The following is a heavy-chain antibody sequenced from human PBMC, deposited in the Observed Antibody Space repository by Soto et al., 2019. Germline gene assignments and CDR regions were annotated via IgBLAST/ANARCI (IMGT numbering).Heavy chain of an antibody. CDR3: ARGFSSGWLDGMDV. CDR2: MNPNSGNT. D-gene: IGHD6-19*01. Sequence: GASVKVSCKASGYTFTSYDINWVRQATGQGLEWMGWMNPNSGNTGYAQKFQGRVTMTRNTSISTAYMELSSLRSEDTAVYYCARGFSSGWLDGMDVWGRGTTVTVSS. J-gene: IGHJ6*02. CDR1: GYTFTSYD. V-gene: IGHV1-8*01.